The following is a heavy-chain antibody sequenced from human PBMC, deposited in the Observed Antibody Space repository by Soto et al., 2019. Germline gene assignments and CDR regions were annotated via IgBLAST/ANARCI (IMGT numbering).Heavy chain of an antibody. CDR1: GYTFTSYA. CDR3: AMDYGDYVYYFYGIYV. Sequence: WASVKVSCKASGYTFTSYAMHWVRQAPGQRLEWMGWINAGNGNTKYSQEFQGRVTITRDTSASTAYMELSSLRSEDTAVYYCAMDYGDYVYYFYGIYVWGQRATVPVS. V-gene: IGHV1-3*01. D-gene: IGHD4-17*01. J-gene: IGHJ6*02. CDR2: INAGNGNT.